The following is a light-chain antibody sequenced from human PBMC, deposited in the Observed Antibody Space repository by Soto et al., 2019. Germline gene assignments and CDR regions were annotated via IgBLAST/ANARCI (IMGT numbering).Light chain of an antibody. Sequence: QSVLTQPPSASGSPGQPVSISCTGTSSDVGGYNRVSWYQHHPGKAPKLIIYEVFKRPSGVPDRFSGSKSGNTASLTVSGLQAEDEADYYCYTYAGNSWVFGGGTQLTVL. CDR3: YTYAGNSWV. CDR2: EVF. J-gene: IGLJ3*02. CDR1: SSDVGGYNR. V-gene: IGLV2-8*01.